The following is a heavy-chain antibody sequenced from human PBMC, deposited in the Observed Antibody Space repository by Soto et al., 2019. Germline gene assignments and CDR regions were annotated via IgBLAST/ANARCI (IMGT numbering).Heavy chain of an antibody. CDR3: ARGGTRYLSYFDY. CDR1: GFTFSSYA. J-gene: IGHJ4*02. CDR2: ISYDGSNK. Sequence: GGSLRLSCAASGFTFSSYAMYWVRQAPGKGLEWVAVISYDGSNKYYADSVKGRFTISRDNSKNTLYLQMNSLRAEDTAVYYCARGGTRYLSYFDYWGQGTLVTVSS. D-gene: IGHD3-16*01. V-gene: IGHV3-30-3*01.